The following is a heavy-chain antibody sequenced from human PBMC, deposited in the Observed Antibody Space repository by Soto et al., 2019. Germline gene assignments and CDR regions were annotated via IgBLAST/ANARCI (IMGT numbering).Heavy chain of an antibody. CDR3: SRAGRYGGSCYTLVGLRYGMDV. V-gene: IGHV3-30-3*01. CDR1: GFTFSSYV. CDR2: ISYDGNNK. Sequence: QVQLVESGGGVVQPGRSLRLSCAASGFTFSSYVMHWVRQAPGKGLEWVAIISYDGNNKYYADSVKGRFTISRDNSKNTLYLQMTILRAEDTAVYYSSRAGRYGGSCYTLVGLRYGMDVWGQGTTVTVSS. J-gene: IGHJ6*02. D-gene: IGHD2-15*01.